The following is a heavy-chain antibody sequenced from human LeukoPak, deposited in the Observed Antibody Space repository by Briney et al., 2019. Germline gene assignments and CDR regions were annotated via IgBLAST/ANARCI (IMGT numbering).Heavy chain of an antibody. CDR2: ISSNGGST. Sequence: GGSLRLSCSASGFTFSSYAMHWVRQAPGKGLEYVSAISSNGGSTYYADSVKGRFPISRDNSKNTLYLQMSSLRAEDTAVYYCVKVHVAPTRYYFDYWGQGTLVTVSS. CDR1: GFTFSSYA. CDR3: VKVHVAPTRYYFDY. D-gene: IGHD2-21*01. J-gene: IGHJ4*02. V-gene: IGHV3-64D*06.